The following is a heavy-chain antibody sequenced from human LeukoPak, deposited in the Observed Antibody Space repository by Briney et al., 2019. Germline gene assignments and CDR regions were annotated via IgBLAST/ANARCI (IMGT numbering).Heavy chain of an antibody. CDR2: IRSKTHGEAI. D-gene: IGHD3-3*02. V-gene: IGHV3-15*07. J-gene: IGHJ2*01. CDR3: ARDSTGYWYFDL. Sequence: GSLRLSCAASGFTFSNVWMNWVRQAPGKGLEWVGRIRSKTHGEAIDYAAPVRGRFTISRDDSKNTLYLQLNSLKTEDTAVYYCARDSTGYWYFDLWGRGTLVSVSS. CDR1: GFTFSNVW.